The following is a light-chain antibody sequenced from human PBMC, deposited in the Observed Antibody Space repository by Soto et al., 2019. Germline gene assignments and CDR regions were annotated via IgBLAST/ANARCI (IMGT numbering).Light chain of an antibody. CDR1: QSVSGW. V-gene: IGKV1-5*01. Sequence: DIQMTQSPSSVSASVGDTVTVTCRASQSVSGWLAWYQQKPGEAPKLLIYDASTRATGIPARFSGSGSRTEFTLTISSLQSEDFAVYYCQHYHGWPITFGQGTRLEIK. CDR3: QHYHGWPIT. CDR2: DAS. J-gene: IGKJ5*01.